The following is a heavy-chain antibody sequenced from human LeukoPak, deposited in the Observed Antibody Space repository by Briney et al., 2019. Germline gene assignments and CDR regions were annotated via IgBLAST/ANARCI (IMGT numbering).Heavy chain of an antibody. CDR3: ARDLTTVVTFLGDV. J-gene: IGHJ6*02. CDR1: GFTFSSYG. Sequence: PGGSLRLSCAASGFTFSSYGMHWVRQAPGKGLEWVAVIWYDGSNKYYADSVKGRFTISRDNSKNTLYLQMNSLRAEDTAVYYCARDLTTVVTFLGDVWGQGTTVTVSS. D-gene: IGHD4-23*01. CDR2: IWYDGSNK. V-gene: IGHV3-33*01.